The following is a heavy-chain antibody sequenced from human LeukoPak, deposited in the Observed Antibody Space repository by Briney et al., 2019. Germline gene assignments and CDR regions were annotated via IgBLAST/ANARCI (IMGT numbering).Heavy chain of an antibody. CDR2: ISYDGSNK. J-gene: IGHJ4*02. CDR3: AEDYGDYVFYY. CDR1: GFTFSSYG. V-gene: IGHV3-30*18. D-gene: IGHD4-17*01. Sequence: GGSLRLSCAGAGFTFSSYGMHWVRQAPGKGLEWVAVISYDGSNKYYADSVKGRFTISRDNSKNTLYLQMNSLRAEDTAVYYCAEDYGDYVFYYWGQGTLVTVSS.